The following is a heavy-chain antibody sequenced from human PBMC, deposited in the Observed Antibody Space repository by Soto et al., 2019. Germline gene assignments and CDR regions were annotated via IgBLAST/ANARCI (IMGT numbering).Heavy chain of an antibody. CDR3: ARVPWQWLGGYAFDI. V-gene: IGHV4-59*01. CDR2: IYYSGST. D-gene: IGHD6-19*01. CDR1: GGSISSYY. Sequence: PSETLSLTCTVSGGSISSYYWSWIRQPPGKGLEWIGYIYYSGSTNYNPSLKSRVTISVDTSKNQFSLKLSSVTAADTAVYYCARVPWQWLGGYAFDIWGQGTMVTVSS. J-gene: IGHJ3*02.